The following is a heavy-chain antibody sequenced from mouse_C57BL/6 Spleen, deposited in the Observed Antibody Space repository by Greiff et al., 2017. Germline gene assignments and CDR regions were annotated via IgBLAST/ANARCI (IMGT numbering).Heavy chain of an antibody. CDR1: GYSITSGYY. V-gene: IGHV3-6*01. CDR3: ARDGRYSIIFDY. D-gene: IGHD2-5*01. J-gene: IGHJ2*01. Sequence: VQLKESGPGLVKPSQSLSLTCSVTGYSITSGYYWNWVRQFPGNKLEWMGYISYDGSNNYNPSLKNRISITRDTSKNQFFLKLNSVTTEDTATYYCARDGRYSIIFDYWGQGTTLTVSS. CDR2: ISYDGSN.